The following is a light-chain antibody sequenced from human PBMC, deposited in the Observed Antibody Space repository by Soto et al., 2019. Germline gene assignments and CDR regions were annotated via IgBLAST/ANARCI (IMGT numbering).Light chain of an antibody. V-gene: IGKV3-11*01. CDR3: QQRTDRPPLT. CDR2: DAS. J-gene: IGKJ1*01. Sequence: EIVLTQSPATLSLSPGERATLSCRASQSIGLAIAWYQHKPGQAPRLLIFDASQRATGIPARFRGSGSGTDFTLSISSLEPEDFAVYYCQQRTDRPPLTVGQGTKVESK. CDR1: QSIGLA.